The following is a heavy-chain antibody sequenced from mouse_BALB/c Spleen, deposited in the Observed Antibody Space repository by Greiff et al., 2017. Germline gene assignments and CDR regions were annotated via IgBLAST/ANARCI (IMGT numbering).Heavy chain of an antibody. V-gene: IGHV7-3*02. Sequence: EVKLVESGGGLVQPGGSLRLSCATSGFTFTDYYMSWVRQPPGKALEWLGFIRNKANGYTTEYSASVKGRFTISRDNSQSILYLQMNTLRAEDSATYYCARDHYYGSSYDAMDDWGQGTSVTVSS. CDR3: ARDHYYGSSYDAMDD. CDR2: IRNKANGYTT. CDR1: GFTFTDYY. D-gene: IGHD1-1*01. J-gene: IGHJ4*01.